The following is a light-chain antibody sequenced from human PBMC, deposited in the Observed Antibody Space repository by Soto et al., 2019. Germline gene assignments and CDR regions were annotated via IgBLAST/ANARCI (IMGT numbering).Light chain of an antibody. CDR3: ATWDDSLNGPV. J-gene: IGLJ3*02. V-gene: IGLV2-14*01. CDR2: RNN. CDR1: SSDVGGYNY. Sequence: QSALTQPASVSGSPGQSITISCTGTSSDVGGYNYDSWCQQHPGKAPKLMIYRNNRRPSEVPDRFSGSKSGTSASLAISGLQSDDEADYYCATWDDSLNGPVFGGGTKVTVL.